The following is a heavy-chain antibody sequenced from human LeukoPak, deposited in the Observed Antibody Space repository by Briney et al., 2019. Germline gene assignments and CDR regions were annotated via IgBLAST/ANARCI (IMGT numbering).Heavy chain of an antibody. J-gene: IGHJ4*02. V-gene: IGHV3-23*01. CDR1: GFTFSSYA. CDR2: ISGSGGST. CDR3: AKVNQDIVVVPAAIDY. D-gene: IGHD2-2*02. Sequence: PGGSLRLSCAASGFTFSSYAMSWVRQALGKGLEWVSAISGSGGSTYYADSVKGRFTISRDNSKNTLYLQMNSLRAEDTAVYYCAKVNQDIVVVPAAIDYWGQGTLVTVSS.